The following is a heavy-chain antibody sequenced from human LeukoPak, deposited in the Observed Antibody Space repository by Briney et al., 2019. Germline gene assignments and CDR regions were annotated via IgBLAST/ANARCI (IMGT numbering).Heavy chain of an antibody. CDR1: GFTFNSYA. CDR2: ISGSGGST. CDR3: AKGITMIVVVTEYFQH. V-gene: IGHV3-23*01. Sequence: GGSLRLSCAGSGFTFNSYAMSWVRQTPGKGLEWVSGISGSGGSTYYADSVPGRFTISRDNSKNKLYLQMDSLRAEDTAVYYCAKGITMIVVVTEYFQHWGQGTLVTVSS. D-gene: IGHD3-22*01. J-gene: IGHJ1*01.